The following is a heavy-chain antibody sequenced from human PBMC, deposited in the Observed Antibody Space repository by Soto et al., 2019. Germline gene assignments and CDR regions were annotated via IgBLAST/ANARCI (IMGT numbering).Heavy chain of an antibody. CDR2: INHSGST. D-gene: IGHD6-6*01. CDR1: GGSFSGYY. Sequence: QVQLQQWGAGLLKPSETLSLTCAVYGGSFSGYYWSWIRQPPGKGLEWIGEINHSGSTNYNPSLKSRVTISVDTSKNQFSRKLSSVTAADTAVYYCAGVKRIAARPGVLNCDYWGQGTLVTVSS. CDR3: AGVKRIAARPGVLNCDY. V-gene: IGHV4-34*01. J-gene: IGHJ4*02.